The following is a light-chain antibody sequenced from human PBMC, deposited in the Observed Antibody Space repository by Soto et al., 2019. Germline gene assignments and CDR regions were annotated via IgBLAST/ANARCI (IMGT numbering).Light chain of an antibody. V-gene: IGKV1-9*01. Sequence: DIQLTQSPSFLSASVADRVTITCRASQGISSYLAWYQQKPGKAPKLLIYAASTLQSGVPSRFSGSGSGTEFTLTISSLRPEDFASYFCQQLNSFPFTFGPGTKVDLK. CDR1: QGISSY. J-gene: IGKJ3*01. CDR3: QQLNSFPFT. CDR2: AAS.